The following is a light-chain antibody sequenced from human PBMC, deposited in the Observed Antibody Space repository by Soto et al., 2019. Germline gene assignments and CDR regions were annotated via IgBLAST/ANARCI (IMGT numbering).Light chain of an antibody. Sequence: TESPASLSASVGDRVTITCRASQSISSYLNWYQQKPGKAPKLLIYAASSLQSGVPSRFSGSGSGTDFTLTISSLQPEDFATYYCQQSYSTPRTFGQGTKVDIK. CDR3: QQSYSTPRT. CDR1: QSISSY. CDR2: AAS. V-gene: IGKV1-39*01. J-gene: IGKJ1*01.